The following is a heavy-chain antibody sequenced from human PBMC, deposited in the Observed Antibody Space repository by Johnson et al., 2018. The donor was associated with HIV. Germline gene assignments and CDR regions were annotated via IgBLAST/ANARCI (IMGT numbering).Heavy chain of an antibody. D-gene: IGHD3-10*01. Sequence: QVQLVESGGGVVQPGRSLRLSCAASGFTCSSYAMHWVRQAPGKGLEWVAVISYDGSNKYYADSVKGRFTISRDNSKNTLYLQMNSLRAEDTAVYYCGKKEVGFGEAIVAFDIWGQGTMVTVSS. V-gene: IGHV3-30*04. CDR1: GFTCSSYA. CDR3: GKKEVGFGEAIVAFDI. CDR2: ISYDGSNK. J-gene: IGHJ3*02.